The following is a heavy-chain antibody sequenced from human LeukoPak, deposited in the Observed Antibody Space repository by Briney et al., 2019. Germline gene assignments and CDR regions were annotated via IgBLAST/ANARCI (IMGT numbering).Heavy chain of an antibody. CDR3: AKPNLAARLNWFDP. CDR2: LCYNGSNK. CDR1: GFTLSSYD. Sequence: PGRSLRLSCAASGFTLSSYDMHWVRQAPGKGLELLPVLCYNGSNKDYENSVKGRFTISRDNSKNTLYLQMNSLRAEDTAVYYCAKPNLAARLNWFDPWGQGTLVTVSS. D-gene: IGHD6-6*01. J-gene: IGHJ5*02. V-gene: IGHV3-33*06.